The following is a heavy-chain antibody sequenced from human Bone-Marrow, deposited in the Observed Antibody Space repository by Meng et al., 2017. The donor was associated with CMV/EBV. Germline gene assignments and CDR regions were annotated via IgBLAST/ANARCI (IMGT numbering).Heavy chain of an antibody. CDR1: GFTFSNYW. D-gene: IGHD3-3*01. V-gene: IGHV3-74*01. Sequence: GESLKISCAASGFTFSNYWMHWVRQAPGKGLVWVSHINTDGSDTNYADSVKGRFTVSRDNAKDTLYLQMNSLRPEDSAVYYCAKDHRTYYDFWSGLSWYYFDYWGQGTLVTVSS. CDR3: AKDHRTYYDFWSGLSWYYFDY. J-gene: IGHJ4*02. CDR2: INTDGSDT.